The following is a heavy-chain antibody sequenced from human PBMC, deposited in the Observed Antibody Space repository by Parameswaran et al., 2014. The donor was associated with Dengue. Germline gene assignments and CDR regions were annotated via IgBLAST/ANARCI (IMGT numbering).Heavy chain of an antibody. Sequence: QAGSRLKISCAASGFTFSSYGMHWVRQAPGKGLEWVAVIWYDGSNKYYADSVKGRFTISRDNSKNTLYLQMNSLRAEDTAVYYCARQVTTGIFDYWGQGTLVTVSS. J-gene: IGHJ4*02. CDR1: GFTFSSYG. CDR2: IWYDGSNK. V-gene: IGHV3-33*01. CDR3: ARQVTTGIFDY. D-gene: IGHD4-11*01.